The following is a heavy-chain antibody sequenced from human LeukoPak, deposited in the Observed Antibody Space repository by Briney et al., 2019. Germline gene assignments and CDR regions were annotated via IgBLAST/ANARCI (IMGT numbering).Heavy chain of an antibody. Sequence: PGGSLRLSCAVSGFTSSDVWMTWVRQAPGKGLEWVGRIRSKVDDGTADYAMSVRGRFSISRDDSKNMVYLQMNSLKTEDTAVYYCTRDFNYANDWGQGTLVIVSS. CDR3: TRDFNYAND. CDR1: GFTSSDVW. J-gene: IGHJ4*02. V-gene: IGHV3-15*01. D-gene: IGHD3-16*01. CDR2: IRSKVDDGTA.